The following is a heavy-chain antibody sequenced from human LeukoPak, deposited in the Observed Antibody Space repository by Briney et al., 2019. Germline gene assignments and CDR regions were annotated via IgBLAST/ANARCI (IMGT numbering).Heavy chain of an antibody. V-gene: IGHV3-11*04. J-gene: IGHJ5*02. CDR2: ISSSGSTI. CDR3: ARDHGIGGYYYDSSGYPGA. D-gene: IGHD3-22*01. Sequence: GGSLRLSCAASGFTFSDYYMSWIRQAPGKGLEWVSYISSSGSTIYYADSVKGRFTISRDNAKNTLYLQMNSLRAEDTAVYYCARDHGIGGYYYDSSGYPGAWGQGTLVTVSS. CDR1: GFTFSDYY.